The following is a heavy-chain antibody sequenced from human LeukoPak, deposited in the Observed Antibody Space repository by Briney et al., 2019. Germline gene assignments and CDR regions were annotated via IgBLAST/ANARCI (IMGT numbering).Heavy chain of an antibody. J-gene: IGHJ4*02. CDR2: IWYDGSYT. V-gene: IGHV3-33*06. Sequence: GGSLRLSCAASGFTFSSYGMHWVRQAPGMGLEWVAVIWYDGSYTYYAESVKGRLTISRDNSRNTLYLQMSSLRAEDTAVYYCAKPTSGDGSFLIDYWGQGTLVTVSS. CDR1: GFTFSSYG. D-gene: IGHD1-26*01. CDR3: AKPTSGDGSFLIDY.